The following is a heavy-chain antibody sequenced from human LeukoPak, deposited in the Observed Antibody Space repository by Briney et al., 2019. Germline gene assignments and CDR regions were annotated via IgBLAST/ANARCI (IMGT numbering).Heavy chain of an antibody. V-gene: IGHV1-46*01. CDR1: GYTFTNYY. CDR3: AKGPRLTTAGEFDS. CDR2: FNPSGGTT. J-gene: IGHJ4*02. Sequence: ASVKVSCKASGYTFTNYYMHWVRQAPGQGLEWMGIFNPSGGTTSSAQKFQGRVTMTRDTSTSTVYMELSSLRSEDTAVYYCAKGPRLTTAGEFDSWGQGTLVTVSS. D-gene: IGHD3-16*01.